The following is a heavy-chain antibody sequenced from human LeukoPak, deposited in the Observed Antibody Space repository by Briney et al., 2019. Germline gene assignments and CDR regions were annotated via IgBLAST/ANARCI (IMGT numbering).Heavy chain of an antibody. CDR3: ARADGLAPQCGGDCYQPLWYFDL. D-gene: IGHD2-21*01. J-gene: IGHJ2*01. CDR1: GFTFSSYA. V-gene: IGHV3-23*01. CDR2: ISGSGDST. Sequence: GGSLRLSCAASGFTFSSYAMSWVRQAPGKGLEWVSTISGSGDSTYYADSVKGRFTISRDNSKNTLYLQMNSLRAEDTAVYYCARADGLAPQCGGDCYQPLWYFDLWGRGTLVTVSS.